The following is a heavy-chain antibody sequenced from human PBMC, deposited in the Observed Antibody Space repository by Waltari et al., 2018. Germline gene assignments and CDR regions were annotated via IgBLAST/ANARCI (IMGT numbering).Heavy chain of an antibody. D-gene: IGHD6-13*01. CDR3: ATAGTAAGTAFDI. J-gene: IGHJ3*02. V-gene: IGHV1-24*01. CDR1: GGPFSSYA. CDR2: FDPEDGET. Sequence: QVQLVQSGAEVKKPGSSVKVSCKASGGPFSSYAISWVRRAPGKGLEWMGGFDPEDGETIYAQKFQGRVTMTEDTSTDTAYMELSSLRSEDTAVYYCATAGTAAGTAFDIWGQGTMVTVSS.